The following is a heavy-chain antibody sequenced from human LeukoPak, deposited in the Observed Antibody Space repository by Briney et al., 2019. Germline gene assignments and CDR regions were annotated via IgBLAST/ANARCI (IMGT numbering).Heavy chain of an antibody. CDR2: ISYDGSNE. V-gene: IGHV3-30-3*01. J-gene: IGHJ4*02. Sequence: PVGSLRLSSAASRLTFSSDAMHWVGQAPPQGLGWMAVISYDGSNEYYADSGKGSFTIARDNSQISLYLHMNSLTAEDTAVYACARGVYSYGYIGGFFNCWGQRTLVTFSS. CDR1: RLTFSSDA. CDR3: ARGVYSYGYIGGFFNC. D-gene: IGHD5-18*01.